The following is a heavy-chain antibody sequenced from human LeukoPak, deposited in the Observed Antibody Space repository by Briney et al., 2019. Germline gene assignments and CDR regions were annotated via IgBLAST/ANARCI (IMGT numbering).Heavy chain of an antibody. V-gene: IGHV1-2*02. CDR3: ARTWYYYDSSGYYPIFDY. CDR1: GYTFTGYY. D-gene: IGHD3-22*01. Sequence: ASVKVSCTASGYTFTGYYMHWVRQAPGQGLEWMGWINPNSGGTNYAQKFQGRVTMTRDTSISTAYMELSRLRSDDTAVYYCARTWYYYDSSGYYPIFDYWGQGTLVTVSS. CDR2: INPNSGGT. J-gene: IGHJ4*02.